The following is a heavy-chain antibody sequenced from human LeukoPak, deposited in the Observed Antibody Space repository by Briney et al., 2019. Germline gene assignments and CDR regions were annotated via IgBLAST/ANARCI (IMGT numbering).Heavy chain of an antibody. CDR2: ISGSAGYT. V-gene: IGHV3-23*01. J-gene: IGHJ4*02. D-gene: IGHD1-26*01. Sequence: GGSLRLSCAASGFTFSNYAMSWVRQAPGQGLEWVSAISGSAGYTYYADSVKGRFSISRDNSKNTLYLQLNSLRAEDTAVYYCAKELLYSGSYYSFDYWGQGTLVTVSS. CDR3: AKELLYSGSYYSFDY. CDR1: GFTFSNYA.